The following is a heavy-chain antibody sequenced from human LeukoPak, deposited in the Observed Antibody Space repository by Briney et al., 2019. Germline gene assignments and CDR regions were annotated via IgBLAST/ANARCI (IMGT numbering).Heavy chain of an antibody. CDR3: ARGIFGVVTEFDP. D-gene: IGHD3-3*01. V-gene: IGHV1-8*03. CDR1: GGTFRSYA. Sequence: RASVKVSCKASGGTFRSYAISWVRQAPGQGLEWMGWMNPNSGNTGYAQKFQGRVTITRNTSISTAYMELSSLRSEDTAVYYCARGIFGVVTEFDPWGQGTLVTVSS. CDR2: MNPNSGNT. J-gene: IGHJ5*02.